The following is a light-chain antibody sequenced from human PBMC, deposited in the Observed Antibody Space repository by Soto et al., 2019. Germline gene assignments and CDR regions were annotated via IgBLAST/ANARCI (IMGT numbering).Light chain of an antibody. CDR2: DAS. V-gene: IGKV3-15*01. CDR1: QSVSSN. Sequence: EIVMTQSPATLSVSPGERATLSCRASQSVSSNLAWYQQKPGQAPRLLIYDASTRATGTPARFSGSGSGTEFTLTISNLQSEDFALYYCQHFNNWPYTFGQGTKVDIK. J-gene: IGKJ2*01. CDR3: QHFNNWPYT.